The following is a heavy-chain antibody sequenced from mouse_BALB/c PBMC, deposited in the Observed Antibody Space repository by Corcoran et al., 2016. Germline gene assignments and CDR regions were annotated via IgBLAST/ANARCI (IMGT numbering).Heavy chain of an antibody. CDR2: IDPANGNT. Sequence: EVQLQQSGAELVKPGASVKLSCTASGFNIKDTYMHWVKQRPEQGLEWIGRIDPANGNTKYDPKFQGKATITADTSSNTAYLQLSSLTSEDTAVYYYANWDWNVVVWGAGTTVTVSS. CDR1: GFNIKDTY. D-gene: IGHD4-1*01. V-gene: IGHV14-3*02. CDR3: ANWDWNVVV. J-gene: IGHJ1*01.